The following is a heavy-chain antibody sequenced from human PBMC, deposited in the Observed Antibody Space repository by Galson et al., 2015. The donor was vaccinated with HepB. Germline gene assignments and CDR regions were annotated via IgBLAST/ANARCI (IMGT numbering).Heavy chain of an antibody. CDR3: ARAVWEVRGVIITSLTDYYYYGMDV. Sequence: SVKVSCKASGYTFTSYYMHWVRQAPGQGLEWMGIINPSGGSTSYAQKFQGRVTMTRDTSTSTVYMELSSLRSEDTAVYYCARAVWEVRGVIITSLTDYYYYGMDVWGQGTTVTVSS. CDR2: INPSGGST. V-gene: IGHV1-46*03. D-gene: IGHD3-10*01. J-gene: IGHJ6*02. CDR1: GYTFTSYY.